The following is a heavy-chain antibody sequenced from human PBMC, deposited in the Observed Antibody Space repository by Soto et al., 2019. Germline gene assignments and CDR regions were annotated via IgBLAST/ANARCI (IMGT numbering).Heavy chain of an antibody. Sequence: GESLKISCGASGYSFPGFWIGWVRQMPGKGLEWLGIIFPGDSDTRYSPSFQGQVTISVDKSISTAYLQWSSLKASDTAMYYCARRGAGYNYDYWGQGXLVTVYS. V-gene: IGHV5-51*01. CDR3: ARRGAGYNYDY. CDR2: IFPGDSDT. J-gene: IGHJ4*02. CDR1: GYSFPGFW. D-gene: IGHD5-12*01.